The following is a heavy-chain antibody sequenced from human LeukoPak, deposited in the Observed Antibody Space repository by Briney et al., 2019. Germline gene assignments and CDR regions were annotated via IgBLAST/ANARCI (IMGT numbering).Heavy chain of an antibody. CDR1: GYTFTGYY. CDR3: AKPSGQNYGDLDY. Sequence: ASVKVSCKASGYTFTGYYMHWVRQAPGQGLEWMGWINPNSGGTNYAQKFQGRVTMTRDTSISTAYVELSRLRSDDTAVYYCAKPSGQNYGDLDYWGQGTLVTVSS. V-gene: IGHV1-2*02. CDR2: INPNSGGT. D-gene: IGHD4-17*01. J-gene: IGHJ4*02.